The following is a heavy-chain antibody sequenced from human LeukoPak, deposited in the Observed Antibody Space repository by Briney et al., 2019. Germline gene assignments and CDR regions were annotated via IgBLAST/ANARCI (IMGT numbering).Heavy chain of an antibody. V-gene: IGHV1-8*01. CDR1: GYTFTSYD. J-gene: IGHJ3*02. CDR3: ARVPREIASI. D-gene: IGHD3-16*02. CDR2: MNPASGNT. Sequence: ASVKVSRKASGYTFTSYDINWVRQATGQGLEWMGYMNPASGNTGCAQKFQGRVTMTTDTSISTAYMELSSLRSEDTAVYYCARVPREIASIWGQGTMVTVSS.